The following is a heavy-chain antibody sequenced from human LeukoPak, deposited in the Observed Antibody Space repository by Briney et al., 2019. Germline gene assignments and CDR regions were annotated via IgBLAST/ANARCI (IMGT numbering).Heavy chain of an antibody. CDR1: GFTFSSYG. CDR3: ARTREQWQVLDY. V-gene: IGHV3-30*03. J-gene: IGHJ4*02. D-gene: IGHD6-19*01. Sequence: GGSLRLSCAASGFTFSSYGIHWVRQAPGKGLEWVAVISHEGSYQNYADSVKGRFTISRDNSKNMVFLQMNSLNAEDTAVYYCARTREQWQVLDYWGQGTLVTVSS. CDR2: ISHEGSYQ.